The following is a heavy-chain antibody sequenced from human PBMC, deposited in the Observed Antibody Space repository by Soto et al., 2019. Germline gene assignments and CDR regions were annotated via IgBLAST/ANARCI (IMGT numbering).Heavy chain of an antibody. V-gene: IGHV1-58*01. D-gene: IGHD2-2*01. CDR3: AALDHPAGLPDY. CDR2: IVVCSWNT. J-gene: IGHJ4*02. CDR1: GFTFTTSA. Sequence: QMQLVQSGPEVKKPGTSVKVSCKASGFTFTTSAVQWVRQARGQRLEWIGWIVVCSWNTNYAEKFKERXXMXRDXSTSTAYMELSSLRSEDTAVYYCAALDHPAGLPDYWGQGTLVTVSS.